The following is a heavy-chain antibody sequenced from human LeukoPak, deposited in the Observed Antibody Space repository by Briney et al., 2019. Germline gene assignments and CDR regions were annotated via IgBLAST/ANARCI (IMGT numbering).Heavy chain of an antibody. CDR1: GYIFTTYW. CDR2: IYPGDSDP. V-gene: IGHV5-51*01. D-gene: IGHD6-13*01. CDR3: VRHGLGSSWFDFDY. Sequence: GESLKISCKGSGYIFTTYWIGWVRXMPGKXLEWMGXIYPGDSDPRYSPSFQGQVTISADKSISTAYLQWSSLKASDSAMYYCVRHGLGSSWFDFDYWGQGTLVTVSS. J-gene: IGHJ4*02.